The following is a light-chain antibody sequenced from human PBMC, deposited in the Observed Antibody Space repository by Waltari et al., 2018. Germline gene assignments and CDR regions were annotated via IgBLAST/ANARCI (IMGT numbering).Light chain of an antibody. V-gene: IGKV3-20*01. J-gene: IGKJ4*01. CDR2: GAS. Sequence: EIVLTQSPGTLSLSPGERATLSCRASQTVRTTYLAWYQQKPGQAPTLLIDGASSRATGIPYRFSGSGSGTDFALTICSLEPEDFAVYYCQQYDISPLTFGGGTKVEIK. CDR3: QQYDISPLT. CDR1: QTVRTTY.